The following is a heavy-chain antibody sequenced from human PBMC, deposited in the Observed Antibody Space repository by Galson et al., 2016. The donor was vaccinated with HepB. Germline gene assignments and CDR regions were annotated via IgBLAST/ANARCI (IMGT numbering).Heavy chain of an antibody. J-gene: IGHJ6*02. Sequence: VRQAPGKGLEWVAVISYDGSDKYYADSVKGRFTISRDNSKNTLYLQMSSLRAEDTAVYYCAKDVWRGSGTDYYGMDVWGQGTTVTVSS. V-gene: IGHV3-30*18. CDR3: AKDVWRGSGTDYYGMDV. CDR2: ISYDGSDK. D-gene: IGHD1-1*01.